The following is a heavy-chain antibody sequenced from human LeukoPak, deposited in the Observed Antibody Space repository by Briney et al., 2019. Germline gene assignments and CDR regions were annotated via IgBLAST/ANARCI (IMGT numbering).Heavy chain of an antibody. V-gene: IGHV1-69*13. CDR2: IIPIFGTA. Sequence: SVKVSCKASGGTFSSYAISWVRQAPGQGLEWMGGIIPIFGTANYAQKFQGRVTITADESTSTAYMELSSLRSEDTAVYYCARDRTYSSSLYYFDYWGQGTLVTVSS. CDR1: GGTFSSYA. CDR3: ARDRTYSSSLYYFDY. D-gene: IGHD6-13*01. J-gene: IGHJ4*02.